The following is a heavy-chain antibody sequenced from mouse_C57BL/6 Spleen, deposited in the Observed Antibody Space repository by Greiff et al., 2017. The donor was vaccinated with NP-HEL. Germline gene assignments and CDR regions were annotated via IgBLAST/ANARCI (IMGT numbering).Heavy chain of an antibody. CDR3: ARSPDSSGYVAWFAY. V-gene: IGHV1-82*01. CDR1: GYAFSSSW. CDR2: IYPGDGDT. Sequence: VQLQQSGPELVKPGASVKISCKASGYAFSSSWMNWVKQRPGKGLEWIGRIYPGDGDTNYNGKFKGKATLTADKSSSTAYMQLSSLTSEDSAVYFCARSPDSSGYVAWFAYWGQGTLVTVSA. D-gene: IGHD3-2*02. J-gene: IGHJ3*01.